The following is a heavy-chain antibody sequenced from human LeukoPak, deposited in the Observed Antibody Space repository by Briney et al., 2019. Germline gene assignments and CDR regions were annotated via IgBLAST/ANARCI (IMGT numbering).Heavy chain of an antibody. Sequence: SVKVCCKASGGTFSSCAISWVRQAPGQGLEWMGRITPILGIANYAQKFQGRVTITADKSTSTAYMELSSLRSEDTAVYYCARTYSSGSTDYWGQGTLVTVSS. J-gene: IGHJ4*02. D-gene: IGHD6-19*01. CDR2: ITPILGIA. V-gene: IGHV1-69*04. CDR3: ARTYSSGSTDY. CDR1: GGTFSSCA.